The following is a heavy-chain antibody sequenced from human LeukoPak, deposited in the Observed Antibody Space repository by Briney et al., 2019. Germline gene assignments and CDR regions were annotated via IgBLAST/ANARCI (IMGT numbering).Heavy chain of an antibody. J-gene: IGHJ5*02. V-gene: IGHV4-34*01. D-gene: IGHD3-9*01. CDR2: INHSGST. Sequence: SETLSLTCAVYGGSFSGYYWGWIRQPPGKGLEWIGEINHSGSTNYNPSLKSRVTISVDTSKNQFSLKLSSVTAADTAVYYCARGGHLVLRYFDWSPGENWFDPWGQGTLVTVSS. CDR3: ARGGHLVLRYFDWSPGENWFDP. CDR1: GGSFSGYY.